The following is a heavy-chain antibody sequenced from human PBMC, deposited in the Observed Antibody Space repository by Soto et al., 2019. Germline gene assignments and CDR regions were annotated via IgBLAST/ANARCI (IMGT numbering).Heavy chain of an antibody. CDR3: ARGVNYYDSSGYYPGAFDI. V-gene: IGHV3-21*01. J-gene: IGHJ3*02. Sequence: GSLSLACAASGFTFSSHTMNWVCQAPGKGLEWVSSISSMSSYIYYADTVKGRFTISRDNAKNSLYLQMNSLRAEDTAVYSCARGVNYYDSSGYYPGAFDIWGQGTMVTVAS. CDR1: GFTFSSHT. CDR2: ISSMSSYI. D-gene: IGHD3-22*01.